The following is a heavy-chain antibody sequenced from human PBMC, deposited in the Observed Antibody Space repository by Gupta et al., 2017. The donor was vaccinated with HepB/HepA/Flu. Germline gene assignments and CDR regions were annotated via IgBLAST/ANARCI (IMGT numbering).Heavy chain of an antibody. V-gene: IGHV3-30*18. Sequence: QVQLVESGGGVVQPGRSLRLSCAASGFTFSSYGMHWVRQAPGKGLEWVAVISYDGSNKYYADSVKGRFTISRDNSKNTLYLQMNSLRAEDTAVYYCANFGDYFDYWGQGTLVTVSS. CDR3: ANFGDYFDY. J-gene: IGHJ4*02. D-gene: IGHD3-10*01. CDR1: GFTFSSYG. CDR2: ISYDGSNK.